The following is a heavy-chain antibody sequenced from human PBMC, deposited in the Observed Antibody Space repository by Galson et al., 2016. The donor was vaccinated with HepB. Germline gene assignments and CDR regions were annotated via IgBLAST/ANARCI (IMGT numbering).Heavy chain of an antibody. J-gene: IGHJ4*02. CDR1: GFTFSDYY. CDR3: GKHGGFDY. V-gene: IGHV3-11*03. Sequence: SLRLSCAAPGFTFSDYYMSWIRQAPGKGLEWVSYISSGSGYTDYADSVKGRFTISRDNSKNTLYLYMNNLTAGDTAIYYCGKHGGFDYWGQGALVTVSS. D-gene: IGHD3-16*01. CDR2: ISSGSGYT.